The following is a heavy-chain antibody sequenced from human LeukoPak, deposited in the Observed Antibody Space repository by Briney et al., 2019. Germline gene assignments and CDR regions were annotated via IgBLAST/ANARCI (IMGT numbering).Heavy chain of an antibody. V-gene: IGHV4-59*01. CDR2: IYYSGST. CDR1: GGSISSYY. CDR3: ARGRVSSSSWYSTYYYFFYMDF. Sequence: SETLSLTCSVSGGSISSYYWSWIRQPPGKGLEWIGYIYYSGSTNYNPSLKSRVTISVDTSKNQFSLRLSSVTAADTAVYFCARGRVSSSSWYSTYYYFFYMDFWGKGTTVTVSS. J-gene: IGHJ6*03. D-gene: IGHD4-11*01.